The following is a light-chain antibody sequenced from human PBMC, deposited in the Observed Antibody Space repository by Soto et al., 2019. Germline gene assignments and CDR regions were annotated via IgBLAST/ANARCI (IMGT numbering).Light chain of an antibody. CDR3: ETWDSNAYV. V-gene: IGLV4-60*02. Sequence: TVVTQSSSASASLGSSVKLTCTLSSGHSSYIIAWHQQQPGKAPRYLMKLEGSGSYNKGSGVPDRFSGSSSGAERYLTISNLQFEDEADYYCETWDSNAYVFGTGTKVTVL. CDR1: SGHSSYI. J-gene: IGLJ1*01. CDR2: LEGSGSY.